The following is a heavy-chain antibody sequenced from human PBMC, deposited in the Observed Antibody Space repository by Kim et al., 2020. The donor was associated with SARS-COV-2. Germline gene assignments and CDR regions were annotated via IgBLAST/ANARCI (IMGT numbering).Heavy chain of an antibody. CDR1: GVSISSSSYY. CDR2: IYYSGST. CDR3: ARYRLVRGPSFDY. Sequence: SETLSLTCTVSGVSISSSSYYWGWIRQPPGKGLEWIGSIYYSGSTYYNPSLKSRVTISVDTSKNQFSLKLSSVTAADTAVYYCARYRLVRGPSFDYWGQG. J-gene: IGHJ4*02. V-gene: IGHV4-39*07. D-gene: IGHD3-10*01.